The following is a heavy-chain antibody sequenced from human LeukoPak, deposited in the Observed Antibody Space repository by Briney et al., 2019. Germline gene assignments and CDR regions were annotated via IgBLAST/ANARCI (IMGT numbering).Heavy chain of an antibody. J-gene: IGHJ4*02. CDR2: ISRSGEST. CDR1: RFTFGEYV. CDR3: AKNYAVGSIDY. Sequence: GGSLRLSCTASRFTFGEYVMSWVRQAPGKGLEWVSSISRSGESTFYADSVRGRFTISRDNSKNTVSLQMESLRAEDTALYYCAKNYAVGSIDYWGQGTLVTVSS. D-gene: IGHD3-16*01. V-gene: IGHV3-23*01.